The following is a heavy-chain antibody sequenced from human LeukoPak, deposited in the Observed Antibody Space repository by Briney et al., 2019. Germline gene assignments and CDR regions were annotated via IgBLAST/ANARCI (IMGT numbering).Heavy chain of an antibody. Sequence: GGSLRLSCAASGFTFDDYAMHWLRQAPGKGLEWVSCISWNNGSIGYADSVKGPFTIYRDNAKNSLYLQMNSLRAEDTALYYCAKDIGPAAMRYFDYGGQGTLVTVSS. D-gene: IGHD2-2*01. V-gene: IGHV3-9*01. J-gene: IGHJ4*02. CDR3: AKDIGPAAMRYFDY. CDR1: GFTFDDYA. CDR2: ISWNNGSI.